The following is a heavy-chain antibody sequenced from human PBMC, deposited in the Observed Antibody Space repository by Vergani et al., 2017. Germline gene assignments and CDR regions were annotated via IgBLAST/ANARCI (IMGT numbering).Heavy chain of an antibody. V-gene: IGHV1-69-2*01. CDR2: VDPEDGET. Sequence: EVQLVQSGAEVKKPWATMQLSCKVSGYTFTDHYMHWVKQAPGQGREWMGLVDPEDGETIYAEKFKGRVTIAADTSTDTAPLELSSLRSEDTAVYYCATPPTVTAGGMEVWGQGTTVIVSS. CDR3: ATPPTVTAGGMEV. J-gene: IGHJ6*02. CDR1: GYTFTDHY. D-gene: IGHD2-21*02.